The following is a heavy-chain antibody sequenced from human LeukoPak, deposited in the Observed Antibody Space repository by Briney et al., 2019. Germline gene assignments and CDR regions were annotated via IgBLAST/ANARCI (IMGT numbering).Heavy chain of an antibody. Sequence: SVKVSCKASGYTFTSYGISWVRQAPGQGLEWMGGIIPIFGTANYAQKFQGRVTITADESTSTAYMELSSLRSEDTAVYYCARDRGNTMIVVVDAFDIWGQGTMVTVSS. CDR2: IIPIFGTA. CDR1: GYTFTSYG. J-gene: IGHJ3*02. V-gene: IGHV1-69*13. D-gene: IGHD3-22*01. CDR3: ARDRGNTMIVVVDAFDI.